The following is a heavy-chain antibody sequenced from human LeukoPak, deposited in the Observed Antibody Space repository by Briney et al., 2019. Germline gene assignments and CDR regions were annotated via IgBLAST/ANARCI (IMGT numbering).Heavy chain of an antibody. D-gene: IGHD5-12*01. J-gene: IGHJ4*02. CDR1: GFIFSSYA. CDR3: ARTLIPRGAATMLDY. Sequence: GGSLRLSCAASGFIFSSYAMHWVRQAPGKGLEWVSYISSSGSTIYYADSVKGRFTISRDNAKNSLYLQMNSLRAEDTAVYYCARTLIPRGAATMLDYWGQGTLVTIPS. V-gene: IGHV3-48*03. CDR2: ISSSGSTI.